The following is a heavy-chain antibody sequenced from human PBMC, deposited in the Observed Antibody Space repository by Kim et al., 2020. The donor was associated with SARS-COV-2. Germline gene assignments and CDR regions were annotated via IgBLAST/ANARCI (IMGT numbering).Heavy chain of an antibody. D-gene: IGHD4-17*01. CDR3: AKDPVLHPYGGNSP. J-gene: IGHJ5*02. V-gene: IGHV3-23*01. Sequence: ADSVKGRFTISRDNSKNTLYLQMNSLRAEDTAVYYCAKDPVLHPYGGNSPWGQGTLVTVSS.